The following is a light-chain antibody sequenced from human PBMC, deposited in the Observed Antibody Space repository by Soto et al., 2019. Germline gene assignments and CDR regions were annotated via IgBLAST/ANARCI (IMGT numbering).Light chain of an antibody. CDR1: QSINTN. J-gene: IGKJ1*01. CDR2: DAS. V-gene: IGKV1-5*01. CDR3: QQYNSDSRT. Sequence: DIQMTQSPSSLSASVGDKVTITCRASQSINTNLNWYQQKPGKAPKLLIFDASNLESGVPSRFSGSGSGTEFTLTIDSLQPDDFATYYCQQYNSDSRTFGQGTELDIK.